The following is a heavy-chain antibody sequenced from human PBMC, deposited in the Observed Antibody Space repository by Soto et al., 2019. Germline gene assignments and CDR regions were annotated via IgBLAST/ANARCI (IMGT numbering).Heavy chain of an antibody. CDR1: GFSLSTSGVD. J-gene: IGHJ4*02. Sequence: QITLKESGPPLVKPTQTLTLTCTFSGFSLSTSGVDVGWIRQPPGKALEWLALIYWDDDKRYSPSLKSRLTITKDTSKNRVVLTMTTMDPLDTATYYCAHRRPYSNSPEYFFDYWGQGTLVTVSS. D-gene: IGHD6-6*01. CDR3: AHRRPYSNSPEYFFDY. V-gene: IGHV2-5*02. CDR2: IYWDDDK.